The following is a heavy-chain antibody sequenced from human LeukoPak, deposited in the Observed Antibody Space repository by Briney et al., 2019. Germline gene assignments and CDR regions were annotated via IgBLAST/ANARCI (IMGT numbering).Heavy chain of an antibody. D-gene: IGHD3-22*01. V-gene: IGHV3-15*01. J-gene: IGHJ4*02. Sequence: PGGSLRLSCAASELTFSNAWMNWVRQAPGKGLEWVGRIKSKPEGGTTDYAAPVEGRFSISRDDSQNTLYLQMNGLKTEDTAVYYCATQHTFYYDSTGYYRGFDNWGQGTLVTVSS. CDR1: ELTFSNAW. CDR3: ATQHTFYYDSTGYYRGFDN. CDR2: IKSKPEGGTT.